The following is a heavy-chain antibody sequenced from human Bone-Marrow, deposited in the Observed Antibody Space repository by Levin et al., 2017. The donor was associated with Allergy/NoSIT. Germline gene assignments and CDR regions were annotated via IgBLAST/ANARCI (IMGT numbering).Heavy chain of an antibody. D-gene: IGHD3-3*02. Sequence: PGGSLRLSCAASGFTFSTHAMHWVRLAPGKGLEWLALIWFDGTNRYYSHSVKGRFTISRDNSKNTLYLEMRNLRVEDTAIYYCSTASDPIYRGQDWFDSWGQGTQVTVSS. CDR1: GFTFSTHA. V-gene: IGHV3-30*02. CDR3: STASDPIYRGQDWFDS. CDR2: IWFDGTNR. J-gene: IGHJ5*01.